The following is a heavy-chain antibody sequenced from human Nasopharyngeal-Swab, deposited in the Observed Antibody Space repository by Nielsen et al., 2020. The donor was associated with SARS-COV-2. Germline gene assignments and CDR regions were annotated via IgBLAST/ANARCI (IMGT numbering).Heavy chain of an antibody. CDR3: ARDVYDFWSGYPLNHYYYYGMDV. J-gene: IGHJ6*02. CDR2: ISSSSSTI. CDR1: GFTFSSYS. V-gene: IGHV3-48*02. Sequence: GESLKISCAASGFTFSSYSMNWVRQAPGKGLEWVSYISSSSSTIYYADSVKGRFTISRDNAKNSLYLQMNSLRDEDTAVYYCARDVYDFWSGYPLNHYYYYGMDVWGQGTTVTVSS. D-gene: IGHD3-3*01.